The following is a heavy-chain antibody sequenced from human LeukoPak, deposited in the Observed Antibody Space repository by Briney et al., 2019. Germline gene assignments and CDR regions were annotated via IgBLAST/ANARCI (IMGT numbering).Heavy chain of an antibody. J-gene: IGHJ4*02. V-gene: IGHV4-34*01. CDR2: INHSGST. D-gene: IGHD6-13*01. CDR3: ARGRRGIAAAGRGLYFDY. Sequence: SETLSLTCAVSGGSFSGYYWSWSRQPPGKGLEWIGEINHSGSTNYNPSLKSRVIISVDTSKNQFSLKLSSVTAADTAVYYCARGRRGIAAAGRGLYFDYWGQGTLITVSS. CDR1: GGSFSGYY.